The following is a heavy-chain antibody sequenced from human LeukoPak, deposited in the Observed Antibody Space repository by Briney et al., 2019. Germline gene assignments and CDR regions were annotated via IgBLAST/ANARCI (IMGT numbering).Heavy chain of an antibody. CDR1: GFTFSSYS. Sequence: GGSLRLSCAASGFTFSSYSMNWVRQAPGKGLEWVSGIVSSGSGTYSAVSVRGRFTISRDNSKNTLYLQMNSLRGEDTAVYYCAKTQDSYGYRSGPNWFDPWGQGTLVTVSS. J-gene: IGHJ5*02. CDR3: AKTQDSYGYRSGPNWFDP. CDR2: IVSSGSGT. D-gene: IGHD5-18*01. V-gene: IGHV3-23*01.